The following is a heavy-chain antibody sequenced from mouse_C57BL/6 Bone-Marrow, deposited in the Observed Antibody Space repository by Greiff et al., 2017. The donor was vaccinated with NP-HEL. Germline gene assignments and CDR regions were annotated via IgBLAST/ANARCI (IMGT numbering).Heavy chain of an antibody. CDR3: ARSNWWRGYYFDY. D-gene: IGHD4-1*02. V-gene: IGHV1-22*01. J-gene: IGHJ2*01. Sequence: EVQLQQSGPELVKPGASVKMSCKASGYTFTDYNMHWVKQSHGKSLEWIGYINPNNGGTSYNQKFKGKATLTVNKSSSTAYMELRSLTSEDSAVYYCARSNWWRGYYFDYWGQGTTLTVSS. CDR2: INPNNGGT. CDR1: GYTFTDYN.